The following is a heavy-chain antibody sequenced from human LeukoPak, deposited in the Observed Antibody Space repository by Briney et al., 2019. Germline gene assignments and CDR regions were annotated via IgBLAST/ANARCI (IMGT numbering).Heavy chain of an antibody. D-gene: IGHD3-10*01. CDR3: AREVLWFGELTSYGMDV. CDR2: IYSGGST. Sequence: GGSLRLSCAAPGFTVSSNYMSWVRQAPGKGLEWVSVIYSGGSTYYADSVKGRFTISRDNSKNTLYLQMNSLRAEDTAVYYCAREVLWFGELTSYGMDVWGKGTTVTVSS. CDR1: GFTVSSNY. J-gene: IGHJ6*04. V-gene: IGHV3-53*01.